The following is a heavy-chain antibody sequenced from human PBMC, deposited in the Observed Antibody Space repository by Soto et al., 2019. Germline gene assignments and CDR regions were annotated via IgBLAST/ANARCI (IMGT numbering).Heavy chain of an antibody. J-gene: IGHJ4*02. CDR3: GRGRSGQIVVFY. CDR1: GYTFTGHY. D-gene: IGHD5-12*01. V-gene: IGHV1-2*02. CDR2: IGPESGAT. Sequence: ASVKVSCKASGYTFTGHYIHWVRQAPEQGPEWMGEIGPESGATRYAQKFQGRVTMTMDMSITTVYMELSNLSPDDTAVYYCGRGRSGQIVVFYWGQGTAVTVSS.